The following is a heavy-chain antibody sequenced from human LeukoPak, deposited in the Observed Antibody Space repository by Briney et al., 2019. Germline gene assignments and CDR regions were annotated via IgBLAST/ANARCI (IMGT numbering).Heavy chain of an antibody. CDR3: ARDGGLYHFDY. Sequence: GGSLRLSCAASGFTFSTYTMNWVRQAPGKGLEWVSYISSSSSTIYYADSVKGRVTISRDNAKNSLYLQMNSLRAEDTAVYYCARDGGLYHFDYWGQGTLVTVSS. CDR1: GFTFSTYT. D-gene: IGHD2-8*01. J-gene: IGHJ4*02. CDR2: ISSSSSTI. V-gene: IGHV3-48*01.